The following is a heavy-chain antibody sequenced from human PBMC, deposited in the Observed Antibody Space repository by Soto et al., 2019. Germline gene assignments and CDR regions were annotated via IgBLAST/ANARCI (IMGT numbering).Heavy chain of an antibody. Sequence: QLQLQDSGPGLVSPSETLSLTCTVSGGSISSTSHYWGWVRQPPGKGLEWIGSTYYTGSTYFRPSLKSRVTISVDTSKYQFSQRLNSVTAADTAVYFCARLDGYGGLLDYWGQGTLVTVSS. D-gene: IGHD2-21*01. V-gene: IGHV4-39*01. CDR1: GGSISSTSHY. J-gene: IGHJ4*02. CDR3: ARLDGYGGLLDY. CDR2: TYYTGST.